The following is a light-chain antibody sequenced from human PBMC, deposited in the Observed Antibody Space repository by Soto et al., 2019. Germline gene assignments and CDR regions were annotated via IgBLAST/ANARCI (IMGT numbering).Light chain of an antibody. CDR1: QSVSSY. Sequence: EIVLTQSPATLSLSPGERATLSCRASQSVSSYLAWYQRKPGQAPRLLIYDASNRATGIPARFSGSGSGTDFPLTISSLEPEDFAVYYCQQRSNWPPAFGQGTKLEIK. J-gene: IGKJ2*01. CDR3: QQRSNWPPA. CDR2: DAS. V-gene: IGKV3-11*01.